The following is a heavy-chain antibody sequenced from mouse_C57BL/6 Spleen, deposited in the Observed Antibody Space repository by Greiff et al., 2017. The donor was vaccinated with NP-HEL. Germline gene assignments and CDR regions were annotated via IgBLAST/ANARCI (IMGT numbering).Heavy chain of an antibody. CDR1: GYTFTEYT. J-gene: IGHJ4*01. D-gene: IGHD2-4*01. V-gene: IGHV1-62-2*01. Sequence: VQLQQSGAELVKPGASVKLSCKASGYTFTEYTIHWVKQRSGQGLEWIGWFYPGSGSIKYNEKFKDKATLTADKSSSTVYMELSRLTSEDSAVYCCARHEDIYYDYDRGAMDYWGQGTSVTVSA. CDR2: FYPGSGSI. CDR3: ARHEDIYYDYDRGAMDY.